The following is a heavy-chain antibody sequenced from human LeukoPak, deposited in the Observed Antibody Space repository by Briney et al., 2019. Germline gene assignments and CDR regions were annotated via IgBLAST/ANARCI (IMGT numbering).Heavy chain of an antibody. CDR2: VIPILGIA. CDR1: GGTFSSYA. Sequence: VASVKVSCKASGGTFSSYAISWVRQAPGQGLEWMGRVIPILGIANYARKFQGRVTITADKSTSTAYMELSSLRSEDTAVYYCARAAVASSYFDYWGQGTLVTVSS. CDR3: ARAAVASSYFDY. V-gene: IGHV1-69*04. D-gene: IGHD6-19*01. J-gene: IGHJ4*02.